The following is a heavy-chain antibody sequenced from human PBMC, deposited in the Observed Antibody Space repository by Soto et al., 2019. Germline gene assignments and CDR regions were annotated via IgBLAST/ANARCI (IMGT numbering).Heavy chain of an antibody. CDR2: MYHSGST. J-gene: IGHJ5*02. V-gene: IGHV4-30-2*05. CDR1: GGSISSGGYS. Sequence: PSETLSLTCAVSGGSISSGGYSWSWIRQPPGKGLEWIGYMYHSGSTYYNPSLKSRVTISVDTSKNQFSLKLSSVTAADTAVYYCAREGGNWFDPRAQRTPVTVSS. CDR3: AREGGNWFDP.